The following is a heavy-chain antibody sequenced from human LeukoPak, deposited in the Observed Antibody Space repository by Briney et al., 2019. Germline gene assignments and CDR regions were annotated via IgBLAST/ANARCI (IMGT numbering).Heavy chain of an antibody. Sequence: SETLSLTCAVYGGSFSGYYWSWIRQPPGKGLEWIGEINHSGSTNYNPFLKSRVTISVDTSKNQFSLKLSSVTAADTAVYYCASVGDGAFDIWGQGTTVTVPS. CDR2: INHSGST. CDR3: ASVGDGAFDI. D-gene: IGHD2-21*02. V-gene: IGHV4-34*01. CDR1: GGSFSGYY. J-gene: IGHJ3*02.